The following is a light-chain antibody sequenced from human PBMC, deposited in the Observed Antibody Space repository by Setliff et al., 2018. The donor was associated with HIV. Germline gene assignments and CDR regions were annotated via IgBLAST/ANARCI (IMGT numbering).Light chain of an antibody. Sequence: QSALTQPRSVSGSPGQPVTISCTGTSSDVGDYNHVSWYQQHPGKAPKLIIYDANKRPSGVPDRFSASKSGNTASLTISGLQAEDEADYYCSYAGKFTGVLGGGTKVTVL. V-gene: IGLV2-11*01. CDR1: SSDVGDYNH. CDR2: DAN. CDR3: CSYAGKFTGV. J-gene: IGLJ3*02.